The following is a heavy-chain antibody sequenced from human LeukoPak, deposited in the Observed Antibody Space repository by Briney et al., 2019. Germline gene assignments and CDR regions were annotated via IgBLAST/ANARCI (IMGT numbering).Heavy chain of an antibody. CDR3: ARVGPNYDSSGYYYGGPHDY. J-gene: IGHJ4*02. D-gene: IGHD3-22*01. CDR2: IYYSGST. Sequence: SETLSLTCSVSGGSISSHYWSWIRQPPGKGLERIGYIYYSGSTNYNPSLKSRVTISVDTSKNQFSLKLSSVTAADTAVYYCARVGPNYDSSGYYYGGPHDYWGQGTLVTVSS. V-gene: IGHV4-59*11. CDR1: GGSISSHY.